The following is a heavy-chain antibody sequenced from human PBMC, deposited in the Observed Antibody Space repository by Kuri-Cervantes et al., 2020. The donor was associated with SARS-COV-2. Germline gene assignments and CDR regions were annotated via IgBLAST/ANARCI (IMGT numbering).Heavy chain of an antibody. D-gene: IGHD3-10*01. J-gene: IGHJ4*02. CDR3: VKDYYGSGINWIFDS. V-gene: IGHV3-23*01. CDR1: GFSFKTYA. Sequence: GGSLRLSCEASGFSFKTYAMSWVRQGPGKGLEWVSGINDDGDRTYYADSVKGRFTISRDNFKNILYLQMSSLRVEDTAVYYCVKDYYGSGINWIFDSWGQGALVTVSS. CDR2: INDDGDRT.